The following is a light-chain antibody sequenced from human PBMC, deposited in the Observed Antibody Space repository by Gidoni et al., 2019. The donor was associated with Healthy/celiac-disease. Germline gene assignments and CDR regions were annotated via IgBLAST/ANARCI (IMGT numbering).Light chain of an antibody. CDR1: QGSSSW. V-gene: IGKV1-12*01. CDR2: AAS. Sequence: LQMTQSPSSVSASVGDRGTISCRASQGSSSWLAWYQQQPGKAPKLLIYAASSLQSGVPSRFGSSGSGTDFTLTISSRQPEEFATYYCRQANSCPLTFGGXTKVEIK. J-gene: IGKJ4*01. CDR3: RQANSCPLT.